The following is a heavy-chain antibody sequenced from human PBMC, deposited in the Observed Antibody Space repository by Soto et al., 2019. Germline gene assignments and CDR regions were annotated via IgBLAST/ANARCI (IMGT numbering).Heavy chain of an antibody. J-gene: IGHJ4*02. V-gene: IGHV3-7*01. D-gene: IGHD2-15*01. Sequence: EVQLVESGGGLVQPGGSLRLSCAASGFTFSSYWMSWVRQAPGKGLEWGANIKQDGSEKYYVDEVKGRFNINRDNAKKSLYLQMNSLRAEDTAVYYCATIDKGWRKLPQGWGQGTLVTVSS. CDR2: IKQDGSEK. CDR3: ATIDKGWRKLPQG. CDR1: GFTFSSYW.